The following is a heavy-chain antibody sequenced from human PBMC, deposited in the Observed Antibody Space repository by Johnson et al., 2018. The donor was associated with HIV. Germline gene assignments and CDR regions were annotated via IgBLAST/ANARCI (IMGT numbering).Heavy chain of an antibody. V-gene: IGHV3-23*04. Sequence: VQLVESGGGVVQPGGSLRLSCAASGFTFSSFAMSWVRQTPGQGLEWVSGISGSGSHTFYADSVKGRFTISRDNSKNTLYLQMNSLRAEDTAVYYCVNGVCTIVVVPAATNAAFDIWGQGTMVTVSS. CDR3: VNGVCTIVVVPAATNAAFDI. J-gene: IGHJ3*02. CDR2: ISGSGSHT. D-gene: IGHD2-2*01. CDR1: GFTFSSFA.